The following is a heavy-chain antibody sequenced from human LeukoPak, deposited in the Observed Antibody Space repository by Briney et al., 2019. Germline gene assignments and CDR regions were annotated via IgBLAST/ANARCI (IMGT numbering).Heavy chain of an antibody. CDR3: ARQAVAGSPRAFDI. CDR1: GYSFTSYW. CDR2: IYPGDSDT. J-gene: IGHJ3*02. D-gene: IGHD6-19*01. V-gene: IGHV5-51*01. Sequence: GESLKISCKGSGYSFTSYWIGWVRQMPGKGLECMGIIYPGDSDTRYSPSFQGQVTISADKSISTAYLQWSSLKASDTAIYYCARQAVAGSPRAFDIWGQGTMVAVSS.